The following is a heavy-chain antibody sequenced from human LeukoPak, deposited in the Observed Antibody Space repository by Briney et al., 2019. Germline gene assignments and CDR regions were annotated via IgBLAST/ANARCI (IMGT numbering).Heavy chain of an antibody. Sequence: ASVKVSCKASGYTFTSYGVSGVRQAPGQRLEWMGRVSGPNGNTKYAENLQGRVTMTIDTSTTTAYMELRGLRSDDTAVYYCARGVGYCDTSTCCGELPGDYWGQGTLITVSS. D-gene: IGHD2-15*01. J-gene: IGHJ4*02. CDR3: ARGVGYCDTSTCCGELPGDY. V-gene: IGHV1-18*01. CDR2: VSGPNGNT. CDR1: GYTFTSYG.